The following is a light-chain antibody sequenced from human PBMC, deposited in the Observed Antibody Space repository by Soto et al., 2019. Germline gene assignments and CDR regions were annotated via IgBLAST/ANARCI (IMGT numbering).Light chain of an antibody. J-gene: IGLJ1*01. V-gene: IGLV2-14*01. CDR2: EVN. Sequence: QSGLSQPASLSGSPGQSITISCTGTSSDIGAYDYVSWFQQHPGKAPKLMIFEVNNRPSGVSNRFSGSKSGNTASLTISGLQVEEEAEYFCFSSTTTSTYVFGTGTKVTVL. CDR1: SSDIGAYDY. CDR3: FSSTTTSTYV.